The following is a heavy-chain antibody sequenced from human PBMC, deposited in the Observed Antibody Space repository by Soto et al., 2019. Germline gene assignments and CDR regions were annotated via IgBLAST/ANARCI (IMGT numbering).Heavy chain of an antibody. CDR2: ISYDGSNK. J-gene: IGHJ4*02. CDR3: ARAGYCSGASCYDLDH. D-gene: IGHD2-15*01. Sequence: QVQLVESGGGVVQPGRSLRLSCAASGFTFSSYGMHWVRQAPGKGLEWVAVISYDGSNKYYADSVKGRFTISRDNSKNTLFLQMNSLRAEDTAVYYCARAGYCSGASCYDLDHWGQGTLVTVSS. V-gene: IGHV3-30*03. CDR1: GFTFSSYG.